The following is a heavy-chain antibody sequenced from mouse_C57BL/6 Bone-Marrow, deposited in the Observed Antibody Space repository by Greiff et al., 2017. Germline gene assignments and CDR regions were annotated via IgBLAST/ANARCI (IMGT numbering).Heavy chain of an antibody. CDR2: ISGGGGNT. V-gene: IGHV5-9*01. Sequence: EVMLVESGGGLVKPGGSLKLSCAASGFTFSSYTMSWVRQTPEKRPEWVATISGGGGNTYYPDSVKGRFTIARDNAKNTLYLQMSSLSSEDTALYYCASLYYYGSSYPPWFAYWGQGTLVTGSA. D-gene: IGHD1-1*01. CDR3: ASLYYYGSSYPPWFAY. CDR1: GFTFSSYT. J-gene: IGHJ3*01.